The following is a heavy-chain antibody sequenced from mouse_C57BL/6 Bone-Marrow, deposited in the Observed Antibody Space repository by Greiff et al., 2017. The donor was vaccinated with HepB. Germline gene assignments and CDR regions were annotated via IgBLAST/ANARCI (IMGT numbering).Heavy chain of an antibody. V-gene: IGHV1-82*01. CDR2: IYPGDGDT. CDR1: GYAFSSSW. J-gene: IGHJ1*03. Sequence: QVQLQQSGPELVKPGASVKISCKASGYAFSSSWMNWVKQRPGKGLEWIGRIYPGDGDTNYNGKFKGKATLTADKSSSTAYMQLSSLTSEDSAVYFCARSWPYWYFDVWGTGTTVTVSS. CDR3: ARSWPYWYFDV.